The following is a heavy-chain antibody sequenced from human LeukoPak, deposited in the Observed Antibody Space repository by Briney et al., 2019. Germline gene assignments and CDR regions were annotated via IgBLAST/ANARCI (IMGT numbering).Heavy chain of an antibody. CDR2: IKSASDGGTT. CDR1: GFTFTNAW. CDR3: TTEYYYDSSGSLFYFDY. J-gene: IGHJ4*02. D-gene: IGHD3-22*01. Sequence: GWSLRLSCTASGFTFTNAWMTWVRQAPGKGLVWVGRIKSASDGGTTDYAAPVKGRFTISRDDSKNTLYLQMDSLNSEDSAVYYCTTEYYYDSSGSLFYFDYWGQGSLVPVSS. V-gene: IGHV3-15*01.